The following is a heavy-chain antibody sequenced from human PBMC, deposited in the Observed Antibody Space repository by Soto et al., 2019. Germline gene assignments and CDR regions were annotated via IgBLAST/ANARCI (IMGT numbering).Heavy chain of an antibody. Sequence: ASVKVSCKASGYTFTSYGISWVRQAPGQGLEWMGWISAYNGNTNYAQKLQGRVTMTTDTSTSTAYMELRSLRSDDTAVYYCARDQRDYYGSGSYYPVNWFDPWGQGTPVTVSS. CDR1: GYTFTSYG. CDR2: ISAYNGNT. D-gene: IGHD3-10*01. CDR3: ARDQRDYYGSGSYYPVNWFDP. V-gene: IGHV1-18*01. J-gene: IGHJ5*02.